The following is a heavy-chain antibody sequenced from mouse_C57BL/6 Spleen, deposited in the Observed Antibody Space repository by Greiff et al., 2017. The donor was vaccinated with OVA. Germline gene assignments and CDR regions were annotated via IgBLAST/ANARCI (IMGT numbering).Heavy chain of an antibody. J-gene: IGHJ4*01. CDR2: ISSGGDYI. CDR1: GFTFSSYA. D-gene: IGHD3-1*01. V-gene: IGHV5-9-1*02. Sequence: EVQGVESGEGLVKPGGSLKLSCAASGFTFSSYAMSWVRQTPEKRLEWVAYISSGGDYIYYADTVKGRFTISRDNARNTLYLQMSSLKSEDTAMYYCTRGGLRNYAMDYWGQGTSVTVSS. CDR3: TRGGLRNYAMDY.